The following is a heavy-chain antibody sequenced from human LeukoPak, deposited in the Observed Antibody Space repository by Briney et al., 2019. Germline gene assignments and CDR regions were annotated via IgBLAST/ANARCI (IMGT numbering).Heavy chain of an antibody. Sequence: NPSQTLSLTCSVSGDSISSDYYYWTWIRQPAGKGLEWIGRIYTSGSTNYNPSLKSRASISFDTSRNHFSLRLSSVTAADTAVYYCARSRYCSTTTCYVANIDVEGKGTTVTVS. J-gene: IGHJ6*03. CDR2: IYTSGST. V-gene: IGHV4-61*02. CDR3: ARSRYCSTTTCYVANIDV. CDR1: GDSISSDYYY. D-gene: IGHD2-2*01.